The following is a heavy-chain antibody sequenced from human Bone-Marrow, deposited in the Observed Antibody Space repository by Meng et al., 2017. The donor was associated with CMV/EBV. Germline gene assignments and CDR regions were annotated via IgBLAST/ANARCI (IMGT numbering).Heavy chain of an antibody. D-gene: IGHD3-16*01. V-gene: IGHV4-59*01. Sequence: SETLSLTCTVSGGSISSYYWSWIRQPPGKGLEWIGYIYYSGSTNYNPSLKSRVTISVDTSKNQFSLKPSSVTAADTAVYYCARQGDLIDYWGQGTLVTVSS. CDR3: ARQGDLIDY. CDR2: IYYSGST. CDR1: GGSISSYY. J-gene: IGHJ4*02.